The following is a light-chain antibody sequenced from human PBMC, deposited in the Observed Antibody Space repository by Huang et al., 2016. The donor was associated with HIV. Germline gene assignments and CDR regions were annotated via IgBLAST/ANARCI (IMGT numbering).Light chain of an antibody. J-gene: IGKJ1*01. CDR2: EVS. CDR3: KQTKQPAT. Sequence: DIMMTQTPLSLSVTPGQPASISCKSSQSLLHSDVKNYLYWYLQKPGQSPQLLIYEVSNRFCGGPGRFSGSGSGTDFTLKISRVEAEDVGIYYCKQTKQPATFGQGTKVEIK. V-gene: IGKV2D-29*02. CDR1: QSLLHSDVKNY.